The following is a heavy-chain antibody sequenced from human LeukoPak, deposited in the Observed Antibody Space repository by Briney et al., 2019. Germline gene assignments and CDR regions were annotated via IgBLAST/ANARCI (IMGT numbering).Heavy chain of an antibody. D-gene: IGHD3-10*01. Sequence: PSETLSLTCTVSGGSISNYYWSWVRQPPGKGLEWIGHIYYSGTTNYSPSLKSRVTISVDTSKNQFSLKLSSVTAADTAVYYCARDSPGSDYFDYWGQGTLVTVSS. V-gene: IGHV4-59*13. CDR1: GGSISNYY. J-gene: IGHJ4*02. CDR2: IYYSGTT. CDR3: ARDSPGSDYFDY.